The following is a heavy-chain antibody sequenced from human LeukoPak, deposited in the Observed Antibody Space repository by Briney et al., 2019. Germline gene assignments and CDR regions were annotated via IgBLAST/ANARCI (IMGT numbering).Heavy chain of an antibody. V-gene: IGHV3-7*01. CDR2: IKQDGSEK. Sequence: GGSLRLSCAASGFTFSSYWMSWVRQAPGKGLEWVANIKQDGSEKYYVDSVKGRFTISRDNAKNSLYLQMNSLRAEDTAVYYCARDGVIAVADLDYWGQGTLVTVSS. CDR3: ARDGVIAVADLDY. CDR1: GFTFSSYW. J-gene: IGHJ4*02. D-gene: IGHD6-19*01.